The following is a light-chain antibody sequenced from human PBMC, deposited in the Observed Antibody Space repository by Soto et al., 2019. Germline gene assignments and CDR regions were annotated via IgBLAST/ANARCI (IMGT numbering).Light chain of an antibody. CDR2: DAS. CDR3: QQRTNWPPLN. CDR1: QSVGTY. V-gene: IGKV3-11*01. J-gene: IGKJ4*01. Sequence: EIVLTQSPATLSLSPGERATLSCRASQSVGTYLAWYQQKPGQAPRLLIYDASNRATGIPARFSGSGSGKEFPLTVSGLEPEDFAVYYCQQRTNWPPLNFGGGNKVEIK.